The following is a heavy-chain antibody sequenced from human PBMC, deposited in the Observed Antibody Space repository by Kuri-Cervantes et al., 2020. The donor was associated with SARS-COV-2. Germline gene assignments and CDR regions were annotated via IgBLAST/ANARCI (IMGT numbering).Heavy chain of an antibody. D-gene: IGHD6-13*01. CDR2: ISYDGSNK. J-gene: IGHJ6*02. CDR1: GFTFSSYA. V-gene: IGHV3-30-3*01. CDR3: ARDDTYSSSWFRFLGRGMDV. Sequence: GESLKISCAASGFTFSSYAMHWVRQAPGKGLGWVAVISYDGSNKYYADSVKGRFTISRDNSKNTLYLQMNSLRAEDTAVYYCARDDTYSSSWFRFLGRGMDVWGQGTTVTVSS.